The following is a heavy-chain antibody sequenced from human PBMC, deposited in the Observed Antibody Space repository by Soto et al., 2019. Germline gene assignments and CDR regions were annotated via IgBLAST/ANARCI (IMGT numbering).Heavy chain of an antibody. D-gene: IGHD3-3*01. J-gene: IGHJ5*02. CDR3: SKGATYYDFWSGYSNNWFDP. Sequence: GGSLRLSCAASGFTFSSYAMHWVRQAPGKGLEWVAVISYYGIYKFFSDSVKGRFTISRDNSKNTLFLQMNSLRAEDTAVFYCSKGATYYDFWSGYSNNWFDPWGQGTLVT. V-gene: IGHV3-30*04. CDR1: GFTFSSYA. CDR2: ISYYGIYK.